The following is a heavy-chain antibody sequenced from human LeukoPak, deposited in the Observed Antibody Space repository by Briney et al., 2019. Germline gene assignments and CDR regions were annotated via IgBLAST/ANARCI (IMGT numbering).Heavy chain of an antibody. CDR2: ISYDGSNK. CDR3: AKGVGIAVAGYYFNC. V-gene: IGHV3-30*18. Sequence: GRSLRLSCAASGFTFSSYGMHWVRQAPGKGLEWVAVISYDGSNKYYADSVKGRFTISRDNSKNTLYLQMNSLRAEDTAVYYCAKGVGIAVAGYYFNCWGQGPLFTVS. D-gene: IGHD6-19*01. J-gene: IGHJ4*02. CDR1: GFTFSSYG.